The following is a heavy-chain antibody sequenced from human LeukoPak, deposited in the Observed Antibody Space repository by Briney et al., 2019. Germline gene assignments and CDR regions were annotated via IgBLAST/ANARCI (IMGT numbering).Heavy chain of an antibody. J-gene: IGHJ4*02. D-gene: IGHD3-3*01. CDR3: ASAPITIFGVAIPASYYFDY. Sequence: GASVKVSCKASGGTFSSYAISWVRQAPGQGLEWMGVIIPIFGNANYAQKFQGRVTITADESTSTAYMELSSLRSEDTAVYYCASAPITIFGVAIPASYYFDYWGQGTLVTVSS. V-gene: IGHV1-69*13. CDR1: GGTFSSYA. CDR2: IIPIFGNA.